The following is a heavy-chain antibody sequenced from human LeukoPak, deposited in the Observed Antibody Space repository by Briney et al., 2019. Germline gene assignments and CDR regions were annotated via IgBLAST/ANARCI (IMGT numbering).Heavy chain of an antibody. Sequence: PSETLSLTCTVYGYSISSGYYWGWIRQPPGKGLEWIGSIYHSGSTYYNPSLKSRVTISVDTSKNQFSLKLSSVTAADTAVYYCARASDSSGWYPRIGYWGQGTLVTVSS. J-gene: IGHJ4*02. CDR2: IYHSGST. CDR1: GYSISSGYY. CDR3: ARASDSSGWYPRIGY. D-gene: IGHD6-19*01. V-gene: IGHV4-38-2*02.